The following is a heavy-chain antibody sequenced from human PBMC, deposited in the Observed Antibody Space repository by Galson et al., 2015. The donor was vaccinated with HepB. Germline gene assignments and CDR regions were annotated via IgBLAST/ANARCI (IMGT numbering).Heavy chain of an antibody. V-gene: IGHV1-3*01. CDR1: GYTFTSYA. J-gene: IGHJ6*02. CDR2: INAGNGNT. CDR3: AASGGIVMVRGVSRDEYYYYGMDV. Sequence: SVKVSCKASGYTFTSYAMHWVRQAPGQRLEWMGWINAGNGNTKYSQKFQGRVTITRDTSASTAYMELSSLRSEDTAVYYCAASGGIVMVRGVSRDEYYYYGMDVWGQGTTVTVSS. D-gene: IGHD3-10*01.